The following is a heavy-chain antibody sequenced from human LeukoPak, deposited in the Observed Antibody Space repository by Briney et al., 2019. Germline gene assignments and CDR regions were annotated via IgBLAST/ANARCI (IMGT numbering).Heavy chain of an antibody. J-gene: IGHJ4*02. Sequence: PGRSLRLSCAASGFTFSSYGMHWVRQAPGKGLEWVAVISYDGSNKYYADSVKGRFTISGDNSKNTLYLQMNSLRAEDTAVYYCAKIVVPAAIGGYYFDYWGQGTLVTVSS. CDR2: ISYDGSNK. V-gene: IGHV3-30*18. D-gene: IGHD2-2*01. CDR3: AKIVVPAAIGGYYFDY. CDR1: GFTFSSYG.